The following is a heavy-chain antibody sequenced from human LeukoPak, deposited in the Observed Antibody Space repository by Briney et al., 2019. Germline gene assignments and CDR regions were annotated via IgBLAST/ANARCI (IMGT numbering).Heavy chain of an antibody. J-gene: IGHJ3*02. Sequence: PSETLSLTCTVSGGSISSYYWSWIRQPPGKGLEWIGYIYYSGSTNYNPSLKSRVTISVDTSKNQFSLKLSSVTAADTAVYYCARGWDYYDSSGYFHAFDIWGQGTMVTVSS. CDR1: GGSISSYY. V-gene: IGHV4-59*01. D-gene: IGHD3-22*01. CDR3: ARGWDYYDSSGYFHAFDI. CDR2: IYYSGST.